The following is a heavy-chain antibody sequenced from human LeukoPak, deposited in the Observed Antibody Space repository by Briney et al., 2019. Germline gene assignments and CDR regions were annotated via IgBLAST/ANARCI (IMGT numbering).Heavy chain of an antibody. CDR3: AKDWYYYGSGRYYALDY. CDR1: GFTFSSYA. J-gene: IGHJ4*02. D-gene: IGHD3-10*01. Sequence: PGGSLRLSCAASGFTFSSYAMSWVRQAPGKGLEWVSAISGSGGSTYYADSVKGRFTISRDNSKNTLYLQMNSLRAEDTAVYYCAKDWYYYGSGRYYALDYWGQGTLVTVSS. V-gene: IGHV3-23*01. CDR2: ISGSGGST.